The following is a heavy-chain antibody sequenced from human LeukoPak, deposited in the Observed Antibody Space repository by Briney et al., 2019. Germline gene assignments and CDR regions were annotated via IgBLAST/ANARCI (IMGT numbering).Heavy chain of an antibody. CDR3: ARRAPSHDFDD. J-gene: IGHJ4*02. CDR2: ISTTSGNI. V-gene: IGHV3-21*01. CDR1: GGSISSSS. Sequence: KSSETLSLTCTVSGGSISSSSYYWGWIRQPPGKGLEWVAAISTTSGNIYYADSVKGRFTISRDNAKNSLYLQMNSLRVEDTALYYCARRAPSHDFDDWGQGTLVTVSS.